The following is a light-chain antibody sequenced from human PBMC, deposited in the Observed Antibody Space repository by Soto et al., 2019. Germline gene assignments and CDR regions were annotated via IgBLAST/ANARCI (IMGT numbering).Light chain of an antibody. CDR3: SSYTSSRPYV. V-gene: IGLV2-14*01. J-gene: IGLJ1*01. Sequence: QSVLTQPASVSGSPGQSITISCTGTSSDVGDYNYVSWYQRPPGKAPKLMIYEVSTRPSGVSNRFSGSKSGNTASLTISGLQAEDEADYYCSSYTSSRPYVFGTGTKVTVL. CDR1: SSDVGDYNY. CDR2: EVS.